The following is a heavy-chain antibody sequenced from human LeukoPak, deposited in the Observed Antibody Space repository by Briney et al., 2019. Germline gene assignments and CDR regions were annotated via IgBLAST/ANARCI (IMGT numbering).Heavy chain of an antibody. CDR1: GLTVSSNY. D-gene: IGHD3-10*01. CDR3: ARVMGPYYGSGSYTPYFDY. Sequence: GGSLRLSCAASGLTVSSNYMSWVRQAPGKGLEWVSVIYSGGSTYYADSGKGRFTISRDNSKNTLYLQMNSLRAEDTAVYYCARVMGPYYGSGSYTPYFDYWGQGTLVTVSS. CDR2: IYSGGST. V-gene: IGHV3-66*01. J-gene: IGHJ4*02.